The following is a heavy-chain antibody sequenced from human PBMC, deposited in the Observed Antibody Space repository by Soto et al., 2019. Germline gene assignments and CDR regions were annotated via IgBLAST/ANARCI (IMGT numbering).Heavy chain of an antibody. V-gene: IGHV3-30*18. CDR1: GFTFSSYA. Sequence: QVQLVESGGGVVQPGTSLRLSCAASGFTFSSYAMHWVRQAPGKGLEWVAVVSYDGSHEFYADFVEGRLTIARDNSKDTLYLQMNSLRAEDTAVYYCAKDVNDPHNYGDNNFHYWGQGTLVTVSS. J-gene: IGHJ4*02. CDR3: AKDVNDPHNYGDNNFHY. D-gene: IGHD4-17*01. CDR2: VSYDGSHE.